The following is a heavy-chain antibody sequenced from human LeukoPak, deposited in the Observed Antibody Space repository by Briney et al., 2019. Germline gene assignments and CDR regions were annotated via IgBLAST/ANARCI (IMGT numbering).Heavy chain of an antibody. CDR1: GFIFSSYG. D-gene: IGHD2/OR15-2a*01. Sequence: PGRSLRLSCAASGFIFSSYGMHWVRQAPGKGLEWVALIWYDGSNKYYTDSVKGRLTISRDNSKNTLYLQTNNLRAEDTAVYYCAREGPRGNSQFDYWGQGTLVTVSS. CDR2: IWYDGSNK. V-gene: IGHV3-33*01. J-gene: IGHJ4*02. CDR3: AREGPRGNSQFDY.